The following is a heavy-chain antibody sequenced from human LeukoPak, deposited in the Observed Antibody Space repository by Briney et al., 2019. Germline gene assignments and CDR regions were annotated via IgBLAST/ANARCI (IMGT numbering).Heavy chain of an antibody. D-gene: IGHD3-3*01. CDR1: GFTFSNAW. V-gene: IGHV3-15*01. J-gene: IGHJ4*02. CDR2: IKSKTDGGTT. CDR3: TTDRVLEWLQSYYFDY. Sequence: TGGSLRLSCAASGFTFSNAWMSWVRQAPGKGLEWVGRIKSKTDGGTTDYAAPVKGRFTISRDDSKNTLYLQMNSLKTEDTAVYYCTTDRVLEWLQSYYFDYWGQGTLVTVSS.